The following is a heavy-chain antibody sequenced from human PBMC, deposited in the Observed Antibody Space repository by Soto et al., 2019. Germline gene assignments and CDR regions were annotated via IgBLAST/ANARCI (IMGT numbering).Heavy chain of an antibody. CDR2: ISASGGTT. Sequence: DVQLLESGGGLVQPGGSLRLSCAASGFTFSKYAMSWVRQAPGNGQQWVSAISASGGTTYNADSVKGRLTFSRDKSKNTLYLQMNSLRAEDTAVYYCAKVGDTQWGSTYRYTHCYYWGQGTRVAASS. J-gene: IGHJ4*02. D-gene: IGHD3-16*02. CDR1: GFTFSKYA. V-gene: IGHV3-23*01. CDR3: AKVGDTQWGSTYRYTHCYY.